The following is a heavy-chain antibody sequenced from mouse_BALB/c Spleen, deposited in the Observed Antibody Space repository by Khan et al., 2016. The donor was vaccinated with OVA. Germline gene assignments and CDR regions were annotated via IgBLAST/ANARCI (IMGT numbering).Heavy chain of an antibody. CDR1: GYTFTNYG. J-gene: IGHJ4*01. D-gene: IGHD2-10*01. Sequence: QIQLVQSGPELKKPGETVKISCTASGYTFTNYGMNWVKQSPGKALKWMGWINTYTGEPTYADDFKGRFAFSLATSASTAYLQINNLKNEDMATYFCARPPYFSYTLDYWGQGTSVTVSS. V-gene: IGHV9-1*02. CDR2: INTYTGEP. CDR3: ARPPYFSYTLDY.